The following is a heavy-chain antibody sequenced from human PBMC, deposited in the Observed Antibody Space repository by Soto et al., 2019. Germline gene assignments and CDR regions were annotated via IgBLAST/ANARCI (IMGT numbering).Heavy chain of an antibody. D-gene: IGHD2-8*01. Sequence: QMQLEQSGPEVKKPGTSVKVSCKASGFTFTSSAFQWVRQARGQRLEWIGWIAVGSGYTNYAPRFQDRVTLTRDMSTATTYMELSRLTSEDTALYYCAADATAWQQMVPSDYWGQGTLVTVSS. CDR3: AADATAWQQMVPSDY. CDR1: GFTFTSSA. V-gene: IGHV1-58*01. CDR2: IAVGSGYT. J-gene: IGHJ4*02.